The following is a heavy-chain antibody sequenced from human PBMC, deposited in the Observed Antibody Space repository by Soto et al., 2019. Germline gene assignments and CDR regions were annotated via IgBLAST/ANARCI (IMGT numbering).Heavy chain of an antibody. Sequence: GGSLRLSCAASGFTFSSYALSWVRQAPGKGLEWVSAIGVSGDSTYYADSVKGRLTISRDDSKNTLYLQMNSLRADDTAVYYCARGGIEGPIMITFGGVLVWAFDIWGQGTVVTVSS. J-gene: IGHJ3*02. V-gene: IGHV3-23*01. D-gene: IGHD3-16*01. CDR3: ARGGIEGPIMITFGGVLVWAFDI. CDR1: GFTFSSYA. CDR2: IGVSGDST.